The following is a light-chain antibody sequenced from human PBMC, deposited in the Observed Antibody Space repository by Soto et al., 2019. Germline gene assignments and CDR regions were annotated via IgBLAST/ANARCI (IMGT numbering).Light chain of an antibody. CDR3: SSYTSSSTLV. CDR1: SSDVGGYNY. Sequence: QSAPTQPASVSGSPGQSITISCTGTSSDVGGYNYVSWYQQHPGKDPKLMIYEVSNRPSGVSNRFSGSKSGNTASLTISGLQAEDEGDYYCSSYTSSSTLVFGGGTKLTVL. J-gene: IGLJ3*02. V-gene: IGLV2-14*01. CDR2: EVS.